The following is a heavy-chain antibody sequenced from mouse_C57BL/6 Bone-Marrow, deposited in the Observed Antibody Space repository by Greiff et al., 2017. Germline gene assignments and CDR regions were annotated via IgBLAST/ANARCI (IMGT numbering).Heavy chain of an antibody. D-gene: IGHD1-1*01. CDR1: GYTFTSYW. V-gene: IGHV1-55*01. CDR2: IYPGSGST. Sequence: QVQLQQPGAELVKPGASVKMSCKASGYTFTSYWITWVKQRPGQGLEWIGDIYPGSGSTNYNEKFKSKATLTVDTASSTAYMQLSSLTSEDSAVYYCERPYSSNYWYFDVWGTGTAVTVSA. CDR3: ERPYSSNYWYFDV. J-gene: IGHJ1*03.